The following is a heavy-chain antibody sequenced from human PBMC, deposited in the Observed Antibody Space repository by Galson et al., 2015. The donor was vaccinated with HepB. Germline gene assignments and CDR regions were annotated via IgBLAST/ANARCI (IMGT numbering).Heavy chain of an antibody. Sequence: SLRLSCAASGFTFSSFGVHWVRQAPGKGLEWVAAMWHDAFHKYYADSVKGRFTVSRDNSKNTVYLQMDSLRAEDTAIYYCARDQGGAIMVAYYWGQGTLVTVSS. CDR2: MWHDAFHK. CDR3: ARDQGGAIMVAYY. V-gene: IGHV3-33*01. D-gene: IGHD2-21*01. J-gene: IGHJ4*02. CDR1: GFTFSSFG.